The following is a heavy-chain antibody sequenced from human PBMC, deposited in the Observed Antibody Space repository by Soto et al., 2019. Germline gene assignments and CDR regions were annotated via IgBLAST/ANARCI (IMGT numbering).Heavy chain of an antibody. D-gene: IGHD2-8*01. CDR2: IYYSGST. CDR1: GGSISSYY. Sequence: PSETLSLTCTVSGGSISSYYWSWIRQPPGKGLEWIGYIYYSGSTNYNPSLKSRVTISVDTSKNQFSLKLSSVTAADTAVYYCARDYSNGQLDYWGQGTLVTVSS. V-gene: IGHV4-59*01. J-gene: IGHJ4*02. CDR3: ARDYSNGQLDY.